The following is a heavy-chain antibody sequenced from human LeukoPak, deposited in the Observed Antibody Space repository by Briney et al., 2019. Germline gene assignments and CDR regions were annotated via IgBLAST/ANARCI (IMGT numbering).Heavy chain of an antibody. J-gene: IGHJ6*02. Sequence: GRSLRLSRAASGFTFDDYAMHWVRQAPGKGLEWVSAISWNSANVGYAGSVKGRFTISRDNAKNSLYLQMNSLRTEDTALYYCAKDMVGASYGMDVWGQGTTVTVSS. CDR2: ISWNSANV. CDR1: GFTFDDYA. D-gene: IGHD1-26*01. V-gene: IGHV3-9*01. CDR3: AKDMVGASYGMDV.